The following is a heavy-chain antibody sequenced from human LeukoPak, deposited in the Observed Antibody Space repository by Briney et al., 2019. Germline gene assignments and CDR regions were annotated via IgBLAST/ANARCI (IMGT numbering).Heavy chain of an antibody. J-gene: IGHJ2*01. V-gene: IGHV3-30*04. Sequence: GRSLRLSCAASRFTITNYAIHWVRQAPGKGLDWVAVVSFDGSDKYYTDSVRGRFIISRDNSKNTLYLQMNSPTSEDTAVYYCARDRALGYFDLWGRGTLVTVSS. CDR2: VSFDGSDK. D-gene: IGHD3-10*01. CDR3: ARDRALGYFDL. CDR1: RFTITNYA.